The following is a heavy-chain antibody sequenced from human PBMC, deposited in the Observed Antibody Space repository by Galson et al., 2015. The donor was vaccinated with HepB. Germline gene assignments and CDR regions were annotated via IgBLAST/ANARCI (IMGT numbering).Heavy chain of an antibody. Sequence: SETLSLTCTVSGGSISPYYWSWIRQSPGKGLEWIGYIYYGGSTNYNPSLKSRVTMSLDTSRKQFSLKLTSVTAADTAVYYCARQWDGAGSPLYFDRWGQGTQVTVSS. D-gene: IGHD3-10*01. CDR2: IYYGGST. V-gene: IGHV4-59*08. CDR3: ARQWDGAGSPLYFDR. J-gene: IGHJ4*02. CDR1: GGSISPYY.